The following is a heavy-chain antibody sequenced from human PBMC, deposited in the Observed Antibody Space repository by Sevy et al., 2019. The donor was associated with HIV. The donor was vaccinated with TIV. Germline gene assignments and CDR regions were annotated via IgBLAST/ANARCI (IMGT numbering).Heavy chain of an antibody. CDR3: AKDLAGPGRRYFDY. Sequence: GGCLRLSCAASGFTFSNYGMHWVRQVPGKGLEWVTFIRYEGSDKYYAASVKGRFTISRDDSKNTLYLQMDSLTPEDTAIYYCAKDLAGPGRRYFDYWGQGTLVTVSS. CDR1: GFTFSNYG. J-gene: IGHJ4*02. V-gene: IGHV3-30*02. D-gene: IGHD6-13*01. CDR2: IRYEGSDK.